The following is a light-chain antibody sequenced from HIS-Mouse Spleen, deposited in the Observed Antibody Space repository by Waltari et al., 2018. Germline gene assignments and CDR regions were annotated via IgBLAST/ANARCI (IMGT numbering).Light chain of an antibody. V-gene: IGLV3-10*01. CDR2: EDS. CDR3: YSTDSSGNHRV. Sequence: SYELTQPPPVSVSPGQTDRITCSGDALPTKYAYWYQQKSGQAPVLVIYEDSKRPSGIPERFSGSSSGTMATLTISGAQVEDEADYYCYSTDSSGNHRVFGGGTKLTVL. CDR1: ALPTKY. J-gene: IGLJ2*01.